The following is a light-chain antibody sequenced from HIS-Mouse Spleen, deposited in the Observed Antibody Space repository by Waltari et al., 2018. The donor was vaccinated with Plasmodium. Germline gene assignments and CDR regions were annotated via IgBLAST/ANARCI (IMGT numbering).Light chain of an antibody. CDR3: QTWGTGMGV. CDR1: SGHSSYA. J-gene: IGLJ2*01. V-gene: IGLV4-69*01. Sequence: QLVLTQSPSASASLGASVKPTCTLSSGHSSYAIAWHQQQPEKGPRYWMKLNSDGSHSKGDGIPDRFSGSSSGAERYLTISSLQSEDEADYYCQTWGTGMGVFGGGTKLTVL. CDR2: LNSDGSH.